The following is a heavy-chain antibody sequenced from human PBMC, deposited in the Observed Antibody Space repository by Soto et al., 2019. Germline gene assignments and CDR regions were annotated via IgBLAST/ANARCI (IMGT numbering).Heavy chain of an antibody. J-gene: IGHJ5*02. D-gene: IGHD5-12*01. CDR1: GDSISSSSNW. V-gene: IGHV4-4*02. CDR2: IYHSGGT. CDR3: ARRYSGYGDH. Sequence: ASETLSLTCVVSGDSISSSSNWWNWVRQPPGKGLEWIGEIYHSGGTNYNPSLKSRVTISVDKSKNQFSLKLSSVTAADTAVYYCARRYSGYGDHWGQGTLVTVSS.